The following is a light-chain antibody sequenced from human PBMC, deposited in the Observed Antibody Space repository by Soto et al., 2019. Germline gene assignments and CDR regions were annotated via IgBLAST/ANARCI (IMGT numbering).Light chain of an antibody. J-gene: IGKJ1*01. Sequence: DIQMTQSPSTLSASVGDRVTITCRASQSISSWLAWYQQKPGTAPKLLIYKASTLQTGVPSRFSGSGSGTEFTLTISSLQLDNDTTYTCKQYLYLRTFVQ. CDR3: KQYLYLRT. CDR2: KAS. V-gene: IGKV1-5*03. CDR1: QSISSW.